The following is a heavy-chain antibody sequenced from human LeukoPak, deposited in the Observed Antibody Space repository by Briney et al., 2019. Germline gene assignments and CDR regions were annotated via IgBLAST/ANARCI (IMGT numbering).Heavy chain of an antibody. V-gene: IGHV3-9*01. CDR1: GFTFDDYA. Sequence: PGRSLRPSCAASGFTFDDYAMHWVRQAPGKGLEWVSGISWNSGSIGYADSVKGRFTISRDNAKNSLYLQMNSLRAEDTALYYYAKGTTVTSAFGFWGQGTMVTVSS. CDR2: ISWNSGSI. D-gene: IGHD4-17*01. J-gene: IGHJ3*01. CDR3: AKGTTVTSAFGF.